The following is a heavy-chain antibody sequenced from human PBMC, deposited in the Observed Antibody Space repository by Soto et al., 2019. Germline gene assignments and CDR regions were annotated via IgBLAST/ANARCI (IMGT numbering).Heavy chain of an antibody. V-gene: IGHV4-4*02. CDR3: ARYSALSGTYYFDY. D-gene: IGHD6-13*01. Sequence: QVQLQESGPGLVKPSGTLFLTCDVSGASISSVYWWSWVRQSPGKGLEWIGEISQRGSANYRPSLKSRVTMSLDTSKNQFSLRLTSVTAADTAVYYCARYSALSGTYYFDYWGQGTLVTVSS. J-gene: IGHJ4*02. CDR2: ISQRGSA. CDR1: GASISSVYW.